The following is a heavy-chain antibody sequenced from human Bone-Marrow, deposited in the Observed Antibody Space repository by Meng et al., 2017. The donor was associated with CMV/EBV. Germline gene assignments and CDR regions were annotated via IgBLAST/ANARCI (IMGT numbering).Heavy chain of an antibody. V-gene: IGHV4-34*01. CDR1: GGSFSGYY. CDR3: ARLGGVGYCSSTSCYTFHYFDY. Sequence: SETLSLTCAVYGGSFSGYYWSWIRQPPGKGLEWIGEINHSGSTYYNPSLKSRVTISVDTSKNQFSLKLSSVTAADTAVYYCARLGGVGYCSSTSCYTFHYFDYWGQGTLVTVSS. D-gene: IGHD2-2*02. J-gene: IGHJ4*02. CDR2: INHSGST.